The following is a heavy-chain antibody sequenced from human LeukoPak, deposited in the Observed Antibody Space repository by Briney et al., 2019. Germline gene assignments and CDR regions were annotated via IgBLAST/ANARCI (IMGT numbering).Heavy chain of an antibody. CDR3: ARDPYYYGSGSYPDYYYGMDV. CDR2: INSSSSYI. CDR1: GFTFSSYS. J-gene: IGHJ6*04. Sequence: GGSLRLSCAASGFTFSSYSMNWVRQAPGKGLEWVSSINSSSSYIYYADSVKGRFTISRDNAKNSLYLQMNSLRAEDTAVYYCARDPYYYGSGSYPDYYYGMDVWGKGTTVTVSS. D-gene: IGHD3-10*01. V-gene: IGHV3-21*01.